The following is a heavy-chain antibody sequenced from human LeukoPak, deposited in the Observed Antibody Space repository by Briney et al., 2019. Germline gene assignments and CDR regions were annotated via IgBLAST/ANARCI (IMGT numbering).Heavy chain of an antibody. D-gene: IGHD3-10*01. CDR3: AKYTSGTSYRGLDQ. CDR1: GFTFKTYW. J-gene: IGHJ4*02. Sequence: PGGSLRLSCAASGFTFKTYWMTWVRQAPGKGLEWVANINQDASDKNYVDSVKGRFTISRDNAKNSVFLQMNSLRAEDTAVYSCAKYTSGTSYRGLDQWGQGTLVTVSS. CDR2: INQDASDK. V-gene: IGHV3-7*05.